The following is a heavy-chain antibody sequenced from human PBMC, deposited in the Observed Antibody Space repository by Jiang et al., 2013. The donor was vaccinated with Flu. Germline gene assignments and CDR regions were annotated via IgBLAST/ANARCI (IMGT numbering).Heavy chain of an antibody. CDR3: ARGIAAAGSPSNNWFDP. D-gene: IGHD6-13*01. CDR1: GGSISSYY. V-gene: IGHV4-59*13. CDR2: IYYSGST. J-gene: IGHJ5*02. Sequence: LLKPSETLSLTCTVSGGSISSYYWSWIRQPPGKGLEWIGYIYYSGSTNYNPSLKSRVTISVDTSKNQFSLKLSSVTAADTAVYYCARGIAAAGSPSNNWFDPWGQGTLVTVSS.